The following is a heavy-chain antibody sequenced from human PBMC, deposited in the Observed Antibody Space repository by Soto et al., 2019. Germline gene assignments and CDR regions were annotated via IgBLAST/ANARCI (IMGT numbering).Heavy chain of an antibody. CDR3: AKDFFYSSSTTNWFDP. J-gene: IGHJ5*02. Sequence: QVQLVESGGGVVQPGRSLRLSCAASGFTFSSYGMHWVRQAPGKGLEWVAVISYDGSNKYYADSVKGRFTISRDNSKNPLYLQMNSLRAEDTAVYYCAKDFFYSSSTTNWFDPWGQGTLVTVSS. D-gene: IGHD6-6*01. CDR2: ISYDGSNK. V-gene: IGHV3-30*18. CDR1: GFTFSSYG.